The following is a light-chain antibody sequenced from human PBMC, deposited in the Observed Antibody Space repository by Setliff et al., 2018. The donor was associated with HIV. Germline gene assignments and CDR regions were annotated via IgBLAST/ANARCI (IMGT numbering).Light chain of an antibody. CDR3: QSYDSRLSGSV. V-gene: IGLV1-40*01. J-gene: IGLJ3*02. CDR2: GNN. Sequence: QSVLTQPPSVSGAPGQRVTISCTGSGSNMGAGYDVHWYQQVPGTAPKLLMYGNNKRPSGVSDRFSGSKSGTSASLAIAGLLAEDEADYYCQSYDSRLSGSVFGGGTKVTVL. CDR1: GSNMGAGYD.